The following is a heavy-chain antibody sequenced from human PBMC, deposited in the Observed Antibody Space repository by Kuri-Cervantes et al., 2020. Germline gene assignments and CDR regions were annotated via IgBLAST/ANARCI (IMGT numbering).Heavy chain of an antibody. CDR1: GYTFTGYY. D-gene: IGHD3-10*01. J-gene: IGHJ4*02. V-gene: IGHV1-2*04. Sequence: ASVKVSCKASGYTFTGYYMHWVRQAPRQGLEWMGWINPNSGGTNYAQKFQGWVTMTRDTSISTAYMELSRLRSDDTAVYYCARGEAYYGSGSDQKVGDYWGQGTLVTVSS. CDR2: INPNSGGT. CDR3: ARGEAYYGSGSDQKVGDY.